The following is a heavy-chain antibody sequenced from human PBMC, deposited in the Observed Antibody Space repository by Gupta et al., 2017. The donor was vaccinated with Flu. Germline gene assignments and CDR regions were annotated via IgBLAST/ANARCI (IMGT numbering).Heavy chain of an antibody. CDR2: ISGSGGRI. J-gene: IGHJ4*02. Sequence: EVQLLESGGGLVQPGGSLRLSCGASGLTFSSYAMSWVRQAPGKGLEWVSAISGSGGRIYYADSVKGRFTISRDNSKNTLYLQMNSLRAEDTAVYYCAKDYYDSSGYCDYWGQGTLVTVSS. CDR1: GLTFSSYA. V-gene: IGHV3-23*01. CDR3: AKDYYDSSGYCDY. D-gene: IGHD3-22*01.